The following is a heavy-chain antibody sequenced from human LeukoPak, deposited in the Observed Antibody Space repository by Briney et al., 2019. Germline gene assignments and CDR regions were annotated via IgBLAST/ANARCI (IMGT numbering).Heavy chain of an antibody. CDR1: GFTFDDYA. CDR3: AKPLFFGESNFDY. J-gene: IGHJ4*02. D-gene: IGHD3-10*01. CDR2: ISGDGAIT. V-gene: IGHV3-43*02. Sequence: PGGSLRLSCAASGFTFDDYAMHWVRQAPGKGLEWVSLISGDGAITYYADSVKDRFTISRDNSKTALFLHMNSLRAEDAAVYYCAKPLFFGESNFDYWGQGTLVSVSS.